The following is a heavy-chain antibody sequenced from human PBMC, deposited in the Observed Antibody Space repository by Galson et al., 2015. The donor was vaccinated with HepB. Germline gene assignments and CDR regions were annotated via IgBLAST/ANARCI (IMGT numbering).Heavy chain of an antibody. D-gene: IGHD1-26*01. CDR3: ATLGWELVRFDY. Sequence: SLRLSCAASGFTFSSYAMSWVRQAPGKGLEWVSAISGSGGSTYYADSVKGRFTISRDNSKNTLYLQMNSLRAEDTAVYYCATLGWELVRFDYWGQGTLVTVSS. J-gene: IGHJ4*02. V-gene: IGHV3-23*01. CDR2: ISGSGGST. CDR1: GFTFSSYA.